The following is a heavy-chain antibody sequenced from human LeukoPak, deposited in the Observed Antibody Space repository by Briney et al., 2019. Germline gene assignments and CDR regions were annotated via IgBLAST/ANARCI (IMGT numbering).Heavy chain of an antibody. CDR1: GYSFTSYW. CDR2: IYPGDSDT. Sequence: GESLKISCKGCGYSFTSYWIGWVRQMPGKGLEWMGFIYPGDSDTRYSPSFQGQVTISADKSISTAYLQWSSLKASDTAMYYCAGRGGYSYGFGEPAFDIWGQGTMVTVSS. J-gene: IGHJ3*02. V-gene: IGHV5-51*01. D-gene: IGHD5-18*01. CDR3: AGRGGYSYGFGEPAFDI.